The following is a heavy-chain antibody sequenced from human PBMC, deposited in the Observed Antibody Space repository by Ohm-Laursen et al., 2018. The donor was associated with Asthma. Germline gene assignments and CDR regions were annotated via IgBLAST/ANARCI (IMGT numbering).Heavy chain of an antibody. CDR3: ARERPKGWPDYYYYGMDV. J-gene: IGHJ6*02. CDR2: ISYDGSNK. V-gene: IGHV3-30-3*01. Sequence: SLRLSCTASGFTFSSYAMHWVRQAPGKGLEWVAVISYDGSNKYYADSVKGRFTISRDNSKNTLYLQMNSLRAEDTAVYYCARERPKGWPDYYYYGMDVWGQGTTVTVSS. CDR1: GFTFSSYA.